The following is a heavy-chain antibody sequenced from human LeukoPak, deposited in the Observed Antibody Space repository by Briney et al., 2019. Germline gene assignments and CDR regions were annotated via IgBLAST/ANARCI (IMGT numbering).Heavy chain of an antibody. CDR2: MNPNSGNT. CDR3: ARGRYSSGWVYYGMDV. CDR1: GGTFSSYA. V-gene: IGHV1-8*02. D-gene: IGHD6-19*01. J-gene: IGHJ6*02. Sequence: ASVKVSCKASGGTFSSYAISWVRQAPGQGLEWMGWMNPNSGNTGYAQKFQGRVTMTRNTSISTAYMELSSLRSEDTAVYYCARGRYSSGWVYYGMDVWGQGTTVTVSS.